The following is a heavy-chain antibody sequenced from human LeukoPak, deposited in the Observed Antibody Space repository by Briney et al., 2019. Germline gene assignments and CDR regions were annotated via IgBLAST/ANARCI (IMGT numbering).Heavy chain of an antibody. J-gene: IGHJ5*02. CDR2: IYTSGST. D-gene: IGHD3-3*01. CDR3: AREIRDFWSGYFPFDP. V-gene: IGHV4-4*09. Sequence: SETLSLTCTVSGGSISSYYWSWIRQPPGKGLEWIGYIYTSGSTNYNPSLKSRVTISVDTSKNQFSLKLSSVTAADTAVYYCAREIRDFWSGYFPFDPWGQETLVTVSS. CDR1: GGSISSYY.